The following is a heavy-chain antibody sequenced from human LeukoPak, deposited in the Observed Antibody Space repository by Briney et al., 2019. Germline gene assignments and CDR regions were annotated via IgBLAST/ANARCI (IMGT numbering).Heavy chain of an antibody. CDR2: ISGSGGST. J-gene: IGHJ4*02. CDR3: SKDLDHGDYVFDY. CDR1: GFTFSNYA. V-gene: IGHV3-23*01. D-gene: IGHD4-17*01. Sequence: PAGGSLRLSCAASGFTFSNYAMNWVRQAPGRGLEWVSAISGSGGSTYYADSVKGRFTISRDNSKNTLYLQMNSLRAEDTAVYYCSKDLDHGDYVFDYWGEGTLVTVSS.